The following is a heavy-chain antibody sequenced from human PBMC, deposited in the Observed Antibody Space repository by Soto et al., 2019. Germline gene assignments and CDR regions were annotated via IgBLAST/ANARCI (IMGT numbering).Heavy chain of an antibody. Sequence: GGSLRLSCAASGFTFSSYGMHWVRQAPGKGLEWVAAVSSDGSKKYYVDSVKGRFTISRDNSKNTLFLQMDSLTGEDTAVYYCATDGPGKQSLVGYYFDYWGQGTSVTVSS. J-gene: IGHJ4*02. V-gene: IGHV3-30*03. CDR1: GFTFSSYG. CDR2: VSSDGSKK. D-gene: IGHD6-19*01. CDR3: ATDGPGKQSLVGYYFDY.